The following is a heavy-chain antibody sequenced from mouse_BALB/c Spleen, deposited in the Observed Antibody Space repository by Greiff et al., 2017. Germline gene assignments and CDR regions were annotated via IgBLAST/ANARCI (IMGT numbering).Heavy chain of an antibody. CDR3: ASITTVVAYYAMDY. V-gene: IGHV3-2*02. CDR2: ISYSGST. Sequence: EVHLVESGPGLVKPSQSLSLTCTVTGYSITSDYAWNWIRQFPGNKLEWMGYISYSGSTSYNPSLKSRISITRDTSKNQFFLQLNSVTTEDTATYYCASITTVVAYYAMDYWGQGTSVTVSS. J-gene: IGHJ4*01. D-gene: IGHD1-1*01. CDR1: GYSITSDYA.